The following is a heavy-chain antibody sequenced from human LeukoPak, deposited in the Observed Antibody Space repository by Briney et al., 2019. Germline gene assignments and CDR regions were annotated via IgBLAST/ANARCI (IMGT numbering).Heavy chain of an antibody. Sequence: PSETLSLTCTVSGGSISSGIYYWGWIRQPPGKGPEWIGSIYYSGNTYYNPSLKSRVTISVDTSKNQLSLKLNSGTAADTAVYYCARHVRQQLPPKAFDYWGQGTLVTVSS. V-gene: IGHV4-39*01. CDR3: ARHVRQQLPPKAFDY. D-gene: IGHD6-13*01. J-gene: IGHJ4*02. CDR2: IYYSGNT. CDR1: GGSISSGIYY.